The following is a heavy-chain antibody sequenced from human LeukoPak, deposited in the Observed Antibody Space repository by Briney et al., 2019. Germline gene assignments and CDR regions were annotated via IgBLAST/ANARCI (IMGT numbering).Heavy chain of an antibody. J-gene: IGHJ4*02. CDR2: IYYSGST. Sequence: TSETLSLTCTVSGGSISNYYWNWIRQPQGKGLEWIGNIYYSGSTYYNPSLKSRVTISVDTSKNQFSLKLSSVTAADTAVYYCATNAYGSGSYYLDSWGQGTLVTVSS. CDR3: ATNAYGSGSYYLDS. CDR1: GGSISNYY. V-gene: IGHV4-59*08. D-gene: IGHD3-10*01.